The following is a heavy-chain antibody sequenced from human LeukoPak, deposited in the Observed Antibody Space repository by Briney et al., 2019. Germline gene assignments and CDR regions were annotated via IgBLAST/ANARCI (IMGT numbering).Heavy chain of an antibody. J-gene: IGHJ4*02. V-gene: IGHV3-33*01. CDR2: IWYDGSNK. D-gene: IGHD5-18*01. Sequence: GGSLRLSCAASGFTFSSYGMHWARQAPGKGLEWVAVIWYDGSNKYYGDSVKGRFTISRDNSKNTLYLQMNSLRAEDTAVYYCASRGVDTAMVVDYWGQGTLVTVSS. CDR3: ASRGVDTAMVVDY. CDR1: GFTFSSYG.